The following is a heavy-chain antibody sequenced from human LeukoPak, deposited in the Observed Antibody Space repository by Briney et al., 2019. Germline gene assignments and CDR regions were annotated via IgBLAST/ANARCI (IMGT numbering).Heavy chain of an antibody. J-gene: IGHJ4*02. CDR2: IYYSGST. Sequence: PSETLSLTCTVSVGSLRGYFWTWIRQPPGKGLEWIGYIYYSGSTNYNPSLKSRVTIAVDTSKNQFSLRLSSVTAAHTAVYYCAMAYSSSWYYFDYWGQGTLVTVSS. V-gene: IGHV4-59*01. CDR3: AMAYSSSWYYFDY. D-gene: IGHD6-13*01. CDR1: VGSLRGYF.